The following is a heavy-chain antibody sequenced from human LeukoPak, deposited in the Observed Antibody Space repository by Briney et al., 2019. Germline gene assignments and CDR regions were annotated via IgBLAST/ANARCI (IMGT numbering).Heavy chain of an antibody. CDR1: GGSISSGGYY. D-gene: IGHD2-2*01. CDR3: ARGIVVVPAAREDWFDP. V-gene: IGHV4-30-2*01. CDR2: IYHSGST. J-gene: IGHJ5*02. Sequence: PSETLSLTCTASGGSISSGGYYWSWTRQPPGKGLEWIGYIYHSGSTYYNPSLKSRVTISVDRSKNQFSLKLSSVTAADTAVYYCARGIVVVPAAREDWFDPWGQGTLVTVSS.